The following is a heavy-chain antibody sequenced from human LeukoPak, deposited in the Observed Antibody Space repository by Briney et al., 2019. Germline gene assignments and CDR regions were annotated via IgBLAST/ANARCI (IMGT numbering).Heavy chain of an antibody. V-gene: IGHV4-34*01. J-gene: IGHJ4*02. CDR2: INHSRTT. Sequence: SETLSLICAVYGGSFSGYYWSWIRQPPGKGLEWMGEINHSRTTNYNPSLESRVTISEDMSKKQFSLKLSSVTAADTAFYYCARGEGSGSYMSYFDFWGQGALVTVSS. CDR1: GGSFSGYY. D-gene: IGHD3-10*01. CDR3: ARGEGSGSYMSYFDF.